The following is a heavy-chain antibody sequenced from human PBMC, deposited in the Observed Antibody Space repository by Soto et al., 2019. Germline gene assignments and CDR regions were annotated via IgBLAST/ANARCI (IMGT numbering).Heavy chain of an antibody. CDR1: GFTFSDYY. CDR3: ARDTYQVATITGYYYYYYGMDV. D-gene: IGHD5-12*01. CDR2: ISSSSSYT. J-gene: IGHJ6*02. Sequence: PGGSLRLSCAASGFTFSDYYMSWIRQAPGKGLEWVSYISSSSSYTNYADSVKGRFTISRDNAKNSLYLQMNSLRAEDTAVYYCARDTYQVATITGYYYYYYGMDVWGQGTTVTVSS. V-gene: IGHV3-11*06.